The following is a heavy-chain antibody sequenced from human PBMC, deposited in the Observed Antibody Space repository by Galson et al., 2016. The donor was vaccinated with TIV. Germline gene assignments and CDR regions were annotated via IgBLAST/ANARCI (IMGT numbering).Heavy chain of an antibody. D-gene: IGHD5-18*01. CDR1: GGTFSSYV. CDR2: IIPMFKIA. Sequence: SVKVSCKASGGTFSSYVIKWVRQAPGQGLEWMGGIIPMFKIADYAQKFQGRVTISADESPSAAYMELSSLRFEDTAVYYCARARGYNFENAFHIWGQGTMVTVSS. V-gene: IGHV1-69*13. J-gene: IGHJ3*02. CDR3: ARARGYNFENAFHI.